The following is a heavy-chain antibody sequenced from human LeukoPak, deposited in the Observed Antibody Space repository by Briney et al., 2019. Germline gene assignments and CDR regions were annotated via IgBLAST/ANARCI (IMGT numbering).Heavy chain of an antibody. CDR2: VYRSGNT. V-gene: IGHV4-4*07. J-gene: IGHJ6*02. CDR1: SVYISTYY. CDR3: ARDDFEYSVHYGMDV. D-gene: IGHD3-9*01. Sequence: SETLSLTCSVGSVYISTYYWRWIGQPAGKGLEWIGRVYRSGNTNYNPSLQSRVTMSVDTSKNQISLRLRSVTAADTAVHYCARDDFEYSVHYGMDVWGQGTAVTVSS.